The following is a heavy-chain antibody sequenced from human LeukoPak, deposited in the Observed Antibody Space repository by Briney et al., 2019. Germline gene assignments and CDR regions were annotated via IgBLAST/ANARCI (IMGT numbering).Heavy chain of an antibody. D-gene: IGHD6-19*01. J-gene: IGHJ4*02. Sequence: SETLSLTCTVSGGSISSYYWSWIRQPPGKGLEWIGYIYYSGSTNYNPSLKSRVTISVDTSKNQFSLKLSSVTAADTAVYYCARTRLSIAVAGFDYWGQGTLVTASS. CDR2: IYYSGST. V-gene: IGHV4-59*01. CDR3: ARTRLSIAVAGFDY. CDR1: GGSISSYY.